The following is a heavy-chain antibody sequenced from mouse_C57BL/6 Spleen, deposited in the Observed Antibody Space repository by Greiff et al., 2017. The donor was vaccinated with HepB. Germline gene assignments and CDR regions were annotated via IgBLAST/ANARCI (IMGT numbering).Heavy chain of an antibody. J-gene: IGHJ2*01. V-gene: IGHV1-81*01. Sequence: VKLMESGAELARPGASVKLSCKASGYTFTSYGISWVKQRTGQGLEWIGEIYPRSGNTYYNEKFKGKATLTADKSSSTAYMELRSLTSEDSAFYFCARGYGSSYGLDYWGQGTTLTVSS. CDR2: IYPRSGNT. CDR1: GYTFTSYG. D-gene: IGHD1-1*01. CDR3: ARGYGSSYGLDY.